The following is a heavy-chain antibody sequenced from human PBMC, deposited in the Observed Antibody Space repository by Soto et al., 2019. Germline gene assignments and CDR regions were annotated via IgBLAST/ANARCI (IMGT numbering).Heavy chain of an antibody. Sequence: QVPLVQSGAEVKKPGASVKVSCKASGYTFTDSGITWVRQAPGQGLEWMGWINTHNGNTKYAQRLQGRVTMTTDTSTNTAYMELRSLRSDDTAVYYCARERGNYRYFDYWGQGTLVTVSS. J-gene: IGHJ4*02. CDR3: ARERGNYRYFDY. V-gene: IGHV1-18*01. CDR1: GYTFTDSG. CDR2: INTHNGNT. D-gene: IGHD3-16*02.